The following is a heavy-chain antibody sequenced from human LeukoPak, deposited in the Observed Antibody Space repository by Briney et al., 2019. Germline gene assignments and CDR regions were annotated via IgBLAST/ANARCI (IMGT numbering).Heavy chain of an antibody. CDR3: ARLADCSSSSCRSFDY. J-gene: IGHJ4*02. V-gene: IGHV1-2*02. D-gene: IGHD2-2*01. CDR2: INPNSGFT. Sequence: ASVKVSCKASGYPFTDYYLHWVRQARGQGLEWMGLINPNSGFTKYAQKLEGRVTMTRETTISTAYMELSRLRSDDTAVYYCARLADCSSSSCRSFDYWGQGTLVSVSS. CDR1: GYPFTDYY.